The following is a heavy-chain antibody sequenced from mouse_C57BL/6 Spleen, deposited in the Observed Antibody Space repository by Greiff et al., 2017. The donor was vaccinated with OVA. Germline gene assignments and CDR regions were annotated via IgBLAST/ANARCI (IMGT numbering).Heavy chain of an antibody. D-gene: IGHD2-1*01. CDR2: IDPETGGT. CDR1: GYTFTDYE. J-gene: IGHJ3*01. Sequence: QVQLQQSGAELVRPGASVTLSCKASGYTFTDYEMHWVKQTPVHGLEWIGAIDPETGGTAYNQKFKGKAILTADKSSSTAYMELRSLTSEDSAVYYCTGCGNSAWFAYWGQGTLVTVSA. CDR3: TGCGNSAWFAY. V-gene: IGHV1-15*01.